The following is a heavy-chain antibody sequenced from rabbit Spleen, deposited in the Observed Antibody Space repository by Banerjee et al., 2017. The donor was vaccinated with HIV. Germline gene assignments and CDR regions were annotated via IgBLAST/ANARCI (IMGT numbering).Heavy chain of an antibody. Sequence: QEQLEESGGGLVKPGASLTLTCSASGFSVSGSYFMCWVRQAPGKGLEWVACIDVGKSGRTYYASWAKGRFTISKTSSTTVTLQMTSLTVADTATYFCARDSAGREDFNLWGPGTLVTVS. D-gene: IGHD4-2*01. V-gene: IGHV1S45*01. CDR2: IDVGKSGRT. J-gene: IGHJ4*01. CDR3: ARDSAGREDFNL. CDR1: GFSVSGSYF.